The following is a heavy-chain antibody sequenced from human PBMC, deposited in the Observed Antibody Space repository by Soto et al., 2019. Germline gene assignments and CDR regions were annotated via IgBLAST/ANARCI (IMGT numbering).Heavy chain of an antibody. CDR1: GFTFSSYG. V-gene: IGHV3-33*01. J-gene: IGHJ6*03. CDR3: ARDGSTSWERYYYYYMDV. CDR2: IWYDGSNK. Sequence: GGSLSLSCAASGFTFSSYGMHWVRQAPGKGLEWVAVIWYDGSNKYYADSVKGRFTISRDNSKNTLYLQMNSLRAEDTAVYYCARDGSTSWERYYYYYMDVWGKGTTVTVSS. D-gene: IGHD2-2*01.